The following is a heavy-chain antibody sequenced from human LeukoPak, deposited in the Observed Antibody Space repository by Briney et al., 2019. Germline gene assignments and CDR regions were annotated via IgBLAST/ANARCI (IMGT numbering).Heavy chain of an antibody. D-gene: IGHD3-10*01. CDR3: TRIGGSGGLDP. Sequence: GGPLRLSWAAPGFTWSNAWMTWVRQAPGKGREWVGRIKSKTDGGTTDYAAPVKGRFTISRDDSKNTLYLQMNSLKTEDTAVYYCTRIGGSGGLDPWGQGTLVTVSS. J-gene: IGHJ5*02. V-gene: IGHV3-15*01. CDR1: GFTWSNAW. CDR2: IKSKTDGGTT.